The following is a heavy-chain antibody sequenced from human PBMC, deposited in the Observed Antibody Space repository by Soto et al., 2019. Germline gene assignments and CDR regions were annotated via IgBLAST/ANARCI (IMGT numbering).Heavy chain of an antibody. V-gene: IGHV3-30*03. J-gene: IGHJ4*02. CDR2: ITKNGRNK. D-gene: IGHD2-8*01. CDR3: GRCNGDDCHSPFDY. CDR1: GFTFGNYA. Sequence: QVQLVESGGGVVQPGGSLRLSCAASGFTFGNYAMHWVRQAQGRGLEWVADITKNGRNKDYADSVKGRLAISRDNSKNTLELQMNSLRVEDTAMYYCGRCNGDDCHSPFDYWGQGTLVTVSS.